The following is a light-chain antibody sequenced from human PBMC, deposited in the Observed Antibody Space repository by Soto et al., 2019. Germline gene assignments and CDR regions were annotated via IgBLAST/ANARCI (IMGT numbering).Light chain of an antibody. Sequence: IQLTQSPSSLSASVGDRVTITCRASQGISSYLAWYQQKPGKAPKLLIYAASTLQSGVPSRFSGSGSGTDFTLTISSLQPDDFATYYCQQSYSTPVTFGQGTKVDIK. CDR2: AAS. CDR1: QGISSY. J-gene: IGKJ1*01. V-gene: IGKV1-9*01. CDR3: QQSYSTPVT.